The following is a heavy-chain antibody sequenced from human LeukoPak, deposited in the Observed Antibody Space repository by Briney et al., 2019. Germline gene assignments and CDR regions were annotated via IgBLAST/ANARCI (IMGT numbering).Heavy chain of an antibody. V-gene: IGHV1-18*01. CDR1: GYTFSSYG. CDR3: ARDQSPLNGGYSEGEVFDC. Sequence: GASVKVSCKASGYTFSSYGINWLRQAPGQGPEWMGGSSVNNVNKNYVEKFQGRVTMTTDTSTSTAYMELRSLRPDDTAVYYCARDQSPLNGGYSEGEVFDCWGQGTLVTVSS. CDR2: SSVNNVNK. J-gene: IGHJ4*02. D-gene: IGHD5-12*01.